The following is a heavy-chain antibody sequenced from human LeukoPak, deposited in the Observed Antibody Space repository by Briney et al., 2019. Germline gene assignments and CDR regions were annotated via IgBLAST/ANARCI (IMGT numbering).Heavy chain of an antibody. Sequence: PGGSLRLSCAASGFPFRNHAMSWVRQPPGKGLEWVSAISNGRTYYADSVRGRFTISRDDSKNMVYLQMNSLRVEDTARYYCVREAGYCASVCLKTNWFDPWGQGTLVTV. CDR1: GFPFRNHA. D-gene: IGHD2-15*01. J-gene: IGHJ5*02. V-gene: IGHV3-23*01. CDR2: ISNGRT. CDR3: VREAGYCASVCLKTNWFDP.